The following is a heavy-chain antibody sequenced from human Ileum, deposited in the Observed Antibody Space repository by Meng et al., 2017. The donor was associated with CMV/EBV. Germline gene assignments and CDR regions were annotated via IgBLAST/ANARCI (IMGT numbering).Heavy chain of an antibody. CDR1: GFSMSDYW. J-gene: IGHJ4*02. V-gene: IGHV3-74*01. D-gene: IGHD3-9*01. CDR3: ALEERRLASFDY. CDR2: IRHDGSNI. Sequence: EVQLVQSGGGLVQPGGSLRLSCEVSGFSMSDYWMHWVRQTPGKGLMWLSRIRHDGSNIYYADSVKGRITISRDNAKNSLYLEINSLKVEDTAVYYCALEERRLASFDYWGQGILVTVS.